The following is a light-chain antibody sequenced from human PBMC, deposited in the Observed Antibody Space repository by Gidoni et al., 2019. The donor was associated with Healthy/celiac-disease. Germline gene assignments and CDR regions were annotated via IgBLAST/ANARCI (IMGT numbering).Light chain of an antibody. CDR3: QAWDSSTVV. CDR1: KLGDKY. J-gene: IGLJ2*01. V-gene: IGLV3-1*01. Sequence: SYELTQPPSWSVSPGQTASITCSGDKLGDKYACWYQQKPGQSPVLVIYQDSKRPSGIPERFSGSNSGNTATLTISGTQAMDEADYYCQAWDSSTVVFGGGTKLTVL. CDR2: QDS.